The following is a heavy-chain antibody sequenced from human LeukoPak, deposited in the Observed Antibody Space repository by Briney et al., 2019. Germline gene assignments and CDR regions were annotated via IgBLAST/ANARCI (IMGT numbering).Heavy chain of an antibody. CDR3: AKGGGWLYYFDY. D-gene: IGHD3-16*01. CDR2: ITTSDGNT. V-gene: IGHV3-23*01. J-gene: IGHJ4*02. CDR1: GFTFSSYT. Sequence: GGSLRLSCAASGFTFSSYTMSWVRQAPGKGLEWVSTITTSDGNTYYADSVKGRFTVSRDNSKNTLYLQMNSLRAEDTAVYYRAKGGGWLYYFDYWGQGTLVTVSS.